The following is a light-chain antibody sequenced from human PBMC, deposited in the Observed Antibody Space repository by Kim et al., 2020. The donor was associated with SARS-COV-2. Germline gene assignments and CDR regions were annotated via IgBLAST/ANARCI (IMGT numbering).Light chain of an antibody. J-gene: IGKJ2*01. V-gene: IGKV1-39*01. CDR3: QQSDSTAYT. Sequence: SGAPSRFSGSGSETDFTLNVSSLQPEDFDTFYCQQSDSTAYTFGQGTKVEIK.